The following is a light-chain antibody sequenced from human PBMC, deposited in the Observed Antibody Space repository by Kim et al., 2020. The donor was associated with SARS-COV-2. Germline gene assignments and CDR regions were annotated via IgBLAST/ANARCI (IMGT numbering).Light chain of an antibody. V-gene: IGLV7-43*01. CDR1: SGPFTSNYY. CDR2: STI. CDR3: RLWHGAARPWV. Sequence: GTITLTCASSSGPFTSNYYPYWFQQHPGTPPRALIYSTINKHSWTPARFSGSLLGDKAALTLSGVQPEDEAEYYCRLWHGAARPWVFGGGTKVTVL. J-gene: IGLJ3*02.